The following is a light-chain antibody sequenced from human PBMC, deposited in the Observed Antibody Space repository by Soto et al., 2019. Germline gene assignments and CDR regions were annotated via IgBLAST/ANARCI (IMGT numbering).Light chain of an antibody. Sequence: QSVLTQPASVSGSPGQSITISCSGTTNDIGGYNYVSWYQHHPGKVPKVIIYVVRNRPSGVSNRFSGSKSGNTASLTISGLQAEDEADYYCCSYTISATLVFGGGTKLTVL. V-gene: IGLV2-14*01. CDR3: CSYTISATLV. J-gene: IGLJ3*02. CDR2: VVR. CDR1: TNDIGGYNY.